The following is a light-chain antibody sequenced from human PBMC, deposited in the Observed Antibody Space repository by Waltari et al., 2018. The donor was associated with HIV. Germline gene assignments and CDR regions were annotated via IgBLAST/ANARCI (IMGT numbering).Light chain of an antibody. Sequence: DIQMTQSPSSLSASVGDRVTITCRASQGISNYVAWYRQKPGKPPNLLIYAASHLPSGVPSRFSGTGSGTNFTLTISSLQPDDVATYYCQKYNDAPFTFGPGTTV. CDR1: QGISNY. J-gene: IGKJ3*01. CDR3: QKYNDAPFT. CDR2: AAS. V-gene: IGKV1-27*01.